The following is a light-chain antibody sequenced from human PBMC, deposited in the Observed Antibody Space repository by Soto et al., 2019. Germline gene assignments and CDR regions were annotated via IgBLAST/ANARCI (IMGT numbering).Light chain of an antibody. V-gene: IGKV2-28*01. J-gene: IGKJ1*01. Sequence: DIVMTQSPLSLPVTPGEPASISCRSSQSLLHRSGYNYLDWYLQKPGQSPQLLSYLGSNRASGVPHRFIGNRSGTDFTLKISRVEAGDVGFYYCMQALQTPWAFGQGTKVEIQ. CDR1: QSLLHRSGYNY. CDR2: LGS. CDR3: MQALQTPWA.